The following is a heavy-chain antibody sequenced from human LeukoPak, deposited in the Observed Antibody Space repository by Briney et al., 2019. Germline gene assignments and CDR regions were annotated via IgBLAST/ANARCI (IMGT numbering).Heavy chain of an antibody. CDR3: ATDNYYGSGSYYKGFDP. D-gene: IGHD3-10*01. CDR2: IIPIFGTA. J-gene: IGHJ5*02. CDR1: GGTFISYA. V-gene: IGHV1-69*13. Sequence: ASVKVSCKASGGTFISYAISWVRQAPGQGLEWMGGIIPIFGTANYAQKFQGRVTITADESTSTAYMELSSLRSEDTAVYYCATDNYYGSGSYYKGFDPWGQGTLVTVSS.